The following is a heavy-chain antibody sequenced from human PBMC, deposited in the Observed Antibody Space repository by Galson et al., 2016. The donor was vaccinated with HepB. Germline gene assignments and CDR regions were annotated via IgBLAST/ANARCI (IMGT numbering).Heavy chain of an antibody. Sequence: SLRLSCAASTFTFSNYGMRWVSQAPGKGLEWVSSITSSGGSTYYADSVKGRFTISRDNSKNTLYLQMNSLRAEDTHVYSCSKIFGISSSRSYGMDVWGQGTTVTVSS. D-gene: IGHD6-6*01. J-gene: IGHJ6*02. CDR3: SKIFGISSSRSYGMDV. V-gene: IGHV3-23*01. CDR2: ITSSGGST. CDR1: TFTFSNYG.